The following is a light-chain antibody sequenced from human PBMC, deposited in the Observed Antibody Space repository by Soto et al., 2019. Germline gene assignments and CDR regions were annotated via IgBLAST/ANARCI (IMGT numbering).Light chain of an antibody. Sequence: EIVLTQSPDTLSLSPGERATLSCRASQSVSLTLLAWYQQKPGQAPRLLIYATSNRATGIPDRFSGSGSGTDITLTISRLEPEDFAVYYWQQYGRSPLTFGGGTKVEI. CDR3: QQYGRSPLT. CDR2: ATS. CDR1: QSVSLTL. V-gene: IGKV3-20*01. J-gene: IGKJ4*01.